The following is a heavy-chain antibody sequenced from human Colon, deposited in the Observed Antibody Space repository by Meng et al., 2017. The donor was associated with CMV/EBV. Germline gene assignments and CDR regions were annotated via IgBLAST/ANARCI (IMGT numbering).Heavy chain of an antibody. V-gene: IGHV1-2*02. CDR2: INPVTGDT. D-gene: IGHD3-3*01. J-gene: IGHJ4*02. CDR3: ATFGGDFDY. Sequence: QVQLVPFGAEGKAPGASVKVSCKTSGYTFNGYFMHWVRQAPGQGLEWMGWINPVTGDTSYAQKFQVRVTMTRDTSISTAYMELSSLRSDDTAVYYCATFGGDFDYWGQGTLVTVSS. CDR1: GYTFNGYF.